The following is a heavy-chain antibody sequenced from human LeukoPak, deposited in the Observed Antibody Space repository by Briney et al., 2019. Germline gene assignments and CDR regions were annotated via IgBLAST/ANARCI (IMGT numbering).Heavy chain of an antibody. D-gene: IGHD6-19*01. Sequence: SETLSLTCTVSGGSISSYYWSWIRQPAGKGLEWIGRIYTSGSTNYNPSLKSRVTMSVDTSKNQFSLKLSSVTAADTAVYYCARIVVAGYDYNYYMDVWGRGTTVTVSS. CDR1: GGSISSYY. CDR3: ARIVVAGYDYNYYMDV. CDR2: IYTSGST. J-gene: IGHJ6*03. V-gene: IGHV4-4*07.